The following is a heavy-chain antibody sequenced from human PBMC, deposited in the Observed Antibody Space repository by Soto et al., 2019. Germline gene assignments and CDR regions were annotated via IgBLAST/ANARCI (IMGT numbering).Heavy chain of an antibody. V-gene: IGHV1-46*01. D-gene: IGHD3-22*01. CDR1: GYTFTSYY. J-gene: IGHJ6*02. CDR3: AREPTYYYDSSGQQDGMDV. Sequence: GASVKVSCKASGYTFTSYYTHWVRQAPGQGLEWMGIINPSGGSTSYAQKFQGRVTMTRDTSTSTVYMELSSLRSEDTAVYYCAREPTYYYDSSGQQDGMDVWGQGTTVTVSS. CDR2: INPSGGST.